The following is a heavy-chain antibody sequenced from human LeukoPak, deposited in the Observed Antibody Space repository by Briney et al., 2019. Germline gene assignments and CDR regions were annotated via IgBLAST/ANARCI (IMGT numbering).Heavy chain of an antibody. D-gene: IGHD3-16*02. CDR2: INPNSGGT. V-gene: IGHV1-2*02. CDR3: ARASATFGGVIEDY. CDR1: GYTFTGYY. J-gene: IGHJ4*02. Sequence: ASVKVSCKASGYTFTGYYIHWVRQAPGQRLEWMGWINPNSGGTNYAQKFQGRVTMTRDTSISTAYMELSRLRSDDTAVYYCARASATFGGVIEDYWGQGTLVTVSS.